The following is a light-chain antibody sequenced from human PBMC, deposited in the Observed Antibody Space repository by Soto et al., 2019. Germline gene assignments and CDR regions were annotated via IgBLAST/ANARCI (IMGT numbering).Light chain of an antibody. J-gene: IGLJ2*01. V-gene: IGLV1-40*01. CDR3: QSYDSSLSGWV. Sequence: QLVLTQPPSVSGAPGQRVTISCTGSSSNIGAGYDVHWYQQLPRTAPKLLIYGNSNRPSGVPDRFSGSKSGTSASLAITGLQAEDEADYYCQSYDSSLSGWVFGGGTQLTVL. CDR1: SSNIGAGYD. CDR2: GNS.